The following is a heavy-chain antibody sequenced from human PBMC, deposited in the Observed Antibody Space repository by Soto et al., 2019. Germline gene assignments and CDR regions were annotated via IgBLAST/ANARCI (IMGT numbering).Heavy chain of an antibody. CDR3: ARSPTPNWFDP. V-gene: IGHV3-21*01. CDR2: ISSSSSYI. J-gene: IGHJ5*02. CDR1: GFTFSSYS. Sequence: GGSLRLSCAASGFTFSSYSMNWVRQAPGKGLEWVSSISSSSSYIYYADSVKGRFTISRDNAKNSLYLQMNSLRAEDTAVYYYARSPTPNWFDPWGQGTLVTVSS.